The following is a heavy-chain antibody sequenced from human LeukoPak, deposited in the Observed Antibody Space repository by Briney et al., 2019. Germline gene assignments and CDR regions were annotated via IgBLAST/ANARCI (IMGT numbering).Heavy chain of an antibody. J-gene: IGHJ6*04. CDR3: ATSTLAVAGVRYYYYGMDV. Sequence: GRSLRLSCAASGFTFSSYAMHGVRQAPGKGLEWVAVISYDGSNKYYADSVKGRFTISRDNSKNTLYLQMNSLRAEDTAVYYCATSTLAVAGVRYYYYGMDVWGKGTTVTVSS. CDR2: ISYDGSNK. V-gene: IGHV3-30*04. D-gene: IGHD6-19*01. CDR1: GFTFSSYA.